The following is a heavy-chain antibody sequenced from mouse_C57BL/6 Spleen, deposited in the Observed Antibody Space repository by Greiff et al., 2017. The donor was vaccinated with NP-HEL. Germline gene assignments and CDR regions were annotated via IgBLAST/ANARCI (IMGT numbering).Heavy chain of an antibody. CDR2: ISYDGSN. CDR1: GYSITSGYY. CDR3: AREVGTIAY. D-gene: IGHD4-1*01. V-gene: IGHV3-6*01. J-gene: IGHJ3*01. Sequence: ESGPGLVKPSQSLSLTCSVTGYSITSGYYWNWIRQFPGNKLEWMGYISYDGSNNYNPSLKNRISITRDTSKNQFFLKLNSVTTEDTATYYCAREVGTIAYWGQGTLVTVSA.